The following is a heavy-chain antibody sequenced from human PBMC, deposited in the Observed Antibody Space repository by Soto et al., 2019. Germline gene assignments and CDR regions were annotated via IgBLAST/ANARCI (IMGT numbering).Heavy chain of an antibody. Sequence: EVQLVESGGGLVQPGGSLRLSCAGSGFSFTYWMHWVRQAPGEGLVWVSRISGDGSTINYADSVRGRFTISRDNARITLFLQMDNLRAEDTAVYYCARAGSYRFDYWGQGTLVTVSS. CDR2: ISGDGSTI. CDR1: GFSFTYW. CDR3: ARAGSYRFDY. J-gene: IGHJ4*02. V-gene: IGHV3-74*01.